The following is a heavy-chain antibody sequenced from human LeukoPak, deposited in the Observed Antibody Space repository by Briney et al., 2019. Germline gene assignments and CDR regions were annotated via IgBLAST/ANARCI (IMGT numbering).Heavy chain of an antibody. CDR3: ARVITMVRGVISDAFDI. V-gene: IGHV3-23*01. CDR1: GFTFSSYA. CDR2: ISGSGTTT. D-gene: IGHD3-10*01. Sequence: GGSLRLSCAASGFTFSSYAMSWVRQAPGKGLDWVSAISGSGTTTYYADSVKGRFTISRDISKSTLYLQMNSLRAEDTAVYYCARVITMVRGVISDAFDIWGQGTMVTVSS. J-gene: IGHJ3*02.